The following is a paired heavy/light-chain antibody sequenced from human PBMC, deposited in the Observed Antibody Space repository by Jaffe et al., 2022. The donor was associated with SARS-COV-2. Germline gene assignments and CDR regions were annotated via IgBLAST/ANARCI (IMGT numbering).Light chain of an antibody. V-gene: IGKV2-28*01. Sequence: DIVMTQSPLSLPVTPGEPASISCRSSQSLLHSNGYNYLDWYLQKPGQSPQLLIYLGSNRASGVPDRFSGSGSGTDFTLKISRVEAEDVGVYYCMQALQTLFTFGPGTKVDIK. J-gene: IGKJ3*01. CDR3: MQALQTLFT. CDR2: LGS. CDR1: QSLLHSNGYNY.
Heavy chain of an antibody. CDR1: GFTFTSYW. V-gene: IGHV3-74*01. CDR3: ARAGDTYYYDSSGYYPFDN. Sequence: EVQLVESGGGLVQPGGSLRLSCAASGFTFTSYWMHWVRQAPGKGLVWVSRINSDGSSTSYADSVKGRFTSSRDNAKNTLYLQMNSLRAEDTAVYFCARAGDTYYYDSSGYYPFDNWGQGTLVTVSS. J-gene: IGHJ4*02. D-gene: IGHD3-22*01. CDR2: INSDGSST.